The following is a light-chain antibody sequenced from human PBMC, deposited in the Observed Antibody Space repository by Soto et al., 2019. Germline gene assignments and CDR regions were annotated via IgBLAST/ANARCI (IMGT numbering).Light chain of an antibody. CDR1: QSISSW. CDR3: QQYETFSGT. Sequence: DIQMTQSPSTLSASVGDRVTITCRASQSISSWLAWYQQKPGKVPKLLIYDASSLESGVPSRFSGGGSGTEFTLTISSLQPDDFATYYCQQYETFSGTFGPGTKVDIK. V-gene: IGKV1-5*01. J-gene: IGKJ1*01. CDR2: DAS.